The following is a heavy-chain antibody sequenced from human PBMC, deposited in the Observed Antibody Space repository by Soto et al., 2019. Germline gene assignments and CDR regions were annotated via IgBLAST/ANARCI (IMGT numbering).Heavy chain of an antibody. D-gene: IGHD1-1*01. CDR2: ISYDGSNK. J-gene: IGHJ4*02. CDR1: GFTFSSYG. V-gene: IGHV3-30*18. Sequence: GGSLRLSCAASGFTFSSYGMHWVRQAPGKGLEWVAVISYDGSNKYYADSVKGRFTISRDNSKNTLYLQMNSLRAEDTAVYYCAKETRAYFDYWGQGTLVTVSS. CDR3: AKETRAYFDY.